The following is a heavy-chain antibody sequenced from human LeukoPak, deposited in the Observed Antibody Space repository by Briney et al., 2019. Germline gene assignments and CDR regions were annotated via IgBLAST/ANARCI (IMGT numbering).Heavy chain of an antibody. CDR1: GGSISSYY. CDR2: IYYSGST. D-gene: IGHD3-3*01. Sequence: PSETLSLTCTVSGGSISSYYWSWIRQPPGKGLEWIGYIYYSGSTNYNPSLKSRVTISVDTSKNQFSLKLSPVTAADTAVYYCARSYYDFWSGYSVVGNWFDPWGQGTRVTVSS. CDR3: ARSYYDFWSGYSVVGNWFDP. J-gene: IGHJ5*02. V-gene: IGHV4-59*01.